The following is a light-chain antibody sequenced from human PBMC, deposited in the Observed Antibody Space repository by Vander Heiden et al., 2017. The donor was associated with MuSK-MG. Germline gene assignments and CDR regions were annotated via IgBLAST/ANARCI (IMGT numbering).Light chain of an antibody. V-gene: IGLV3-25*03. CDR1: GLPKEH. CDR2: KGT. CDR3: QSSDSSGTFHVV. J-gene: IGLJ2*01. Sequence: SYELTQPPAVSVFPGQTARITCSGDGLPKEHVYWFQQRAGQAPLLVIFKGTERPSGIPERFSGSTSGTSVTLTIRGVQAEDEADYYCQSSDSSGTFHVVLGGGTKLTVL.